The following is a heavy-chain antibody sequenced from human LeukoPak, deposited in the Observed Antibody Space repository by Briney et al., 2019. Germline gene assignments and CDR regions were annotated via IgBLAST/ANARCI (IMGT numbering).Heavy chain of an antibody. CDR2: ISADGTGK. CDR3: ARETTGFMDY. Sequence: GGSLRLSCAASGFTFSINAMYWVRQAPGKGLERAAVISADGTGKDYADSVKGRFTISRDNSMNTLYLQMSSLRAEDTAVYYCARETTGFMDYWGQGTLVTVSS. V-gene: IGHV3-30-3*01. CDR1: GFTFSINA. J-gene: IGHJ4*02. D-gene: IGHD3-16*01.